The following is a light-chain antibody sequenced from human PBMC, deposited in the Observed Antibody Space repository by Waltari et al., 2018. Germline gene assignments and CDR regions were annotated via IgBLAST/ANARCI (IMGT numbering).Light chain of an antibody. J-gene: IGLJ1*01. CDR2: DVS. CDR3: SSYAGSNNV. V-gene: IGLV2-8*01. Sequence: QSALTQPPSASGSPGQSVTISCTGTSSDVGAYNFVSWYQQHPGKAPKLMIYDVSKRPSAVPDRFSGSKSRNTGSLTVSGLQAGDEADYYCSSYAGSNNVFGTGTKVTVL. CDR1: SSDVGAYNF.